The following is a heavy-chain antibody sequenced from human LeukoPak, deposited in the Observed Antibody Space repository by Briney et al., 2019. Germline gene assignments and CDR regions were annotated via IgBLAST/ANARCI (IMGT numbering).Heavy chain of an antibody. CDR3: ARQAISGYDPPPFDS. Sequence: PSETLFLTCTVSCGSISSSTYYWGWIRHPPGKGLDRIGNLYYSGSTYYHPSLKSRVTISVDTSKNQFSLKLSSVTAADTAVYYCARQAISGYDPPPFDSWGQGTLVTVSS. D-gene: IGHD5-12*01. V-gene: IGHV4-39*01. CDR1: CGSISSSTYY. J-gene: IGHJ4*02. CDR2: LYYSGST.